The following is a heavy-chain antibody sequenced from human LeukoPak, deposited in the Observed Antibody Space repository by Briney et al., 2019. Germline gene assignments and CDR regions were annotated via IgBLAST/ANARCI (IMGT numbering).Heavy chain of an antibody. CDR2: IYYSGST. Sequence: SRTLSLTCTVSGGSISSGGYYWSWIRQHPGKGLEWIGYIYYSGSTYYNPSLKSRVTISVDTSKNQFSLKLSSVTAADTAVYYCARYYYGSGSYFDYWGQGTLVTVSS. CDR3: ARYYYGSGSYFDY. D-gene: IGHD3-10*01. CDR1: GGSISSGGYY. J-gene: IGHJ4*02. V-gene: IGHV4-31*03.